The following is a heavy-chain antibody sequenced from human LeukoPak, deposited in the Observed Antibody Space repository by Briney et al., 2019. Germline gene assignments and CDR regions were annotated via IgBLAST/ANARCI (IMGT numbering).Heavy chain of an antibody. CDR3: ARDGEVRQGHCSTTSCPVDY. CDR2: MNPNSGNT. CDR1: GYTFTSYD. J-gene: IGHJ4*02. V-gene: IGHV1-8*01. Sequence: ASVKVSCKASGYTFTSYDINWVRQATGQGLEWMGWMNPNSGNTGYAQKFQGRVTMTRDTSMSTAYMELSGLRFDDTAIYYCARDGEVRQGHCSTTSCPVDYWGQGTLITVSS. D-gene: IGHD2-2*01.